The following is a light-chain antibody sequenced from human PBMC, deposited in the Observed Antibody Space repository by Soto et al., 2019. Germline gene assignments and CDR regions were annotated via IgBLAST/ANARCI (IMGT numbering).Light chain of an antibody. Sequence: QSALTQPASVSGSPGQSITISCTGTSSDVGGYNYVSWYQQHPGKAPKLMIYDVSNRSSGVSNRFCGSKSGNTVSLTISGFQAEDEADYYCSSYTSSSTYVVFGGGTKLTV. CDR1: SSDVGGYNY. V-gene: IGLV2-14*01. J-gene: IGLJ2*01. CDR3: SSYTSSSTYVV. CDR2: DVS.